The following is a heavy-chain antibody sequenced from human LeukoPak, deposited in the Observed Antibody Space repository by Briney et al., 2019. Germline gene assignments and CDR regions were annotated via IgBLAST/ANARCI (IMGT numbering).Heavy chain of an antibody. CDR2: IYRSGTT. D-gene: IGHD6-13*01. J-gene: IGHJ3*01. V-gene: IGHV3-53*01. Sequence: PGGSLRLSCAASGFTVSSNYMSWVRQAPGKGLEWVSVIYRSGTTHYADSVKGRFTISRDISKNTLYLQMNSLRAEDTAVYYCARTSSRYNLRAFDLWGQGTMVTVSS. CDR3: ARTSSRYNLRAFDL. CDR1: GFTVSSNY.